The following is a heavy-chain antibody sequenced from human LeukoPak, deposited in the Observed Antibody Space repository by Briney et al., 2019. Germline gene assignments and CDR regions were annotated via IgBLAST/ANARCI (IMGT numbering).Heavy chain of an antibody. CDR2: ISGSGGTT. CDR1: GLTFNSYA. Sequence: TGGSLRLSCAASGLTFNSYAMTWVRQAPGTGLEWVSAISGSGGTTYYADSVKGRFTISRDNSKNTLYLQMNSLRVEDTAVYYCAKGPCIAAAGCYFDYWGQGTLVTVSS. V-gene: IGHV3-23*01. J-gene: IGHJ4*02. D-gene: IGHD6-13*01. CDR3: AKGPCIAAAGCYFDY.